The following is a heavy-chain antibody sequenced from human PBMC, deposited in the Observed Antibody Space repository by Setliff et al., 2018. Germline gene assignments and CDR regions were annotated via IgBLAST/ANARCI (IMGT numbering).Heavy chain of an antibody. D-gene: IGHD3-3*01. V-gene: IGHV4-34*01. J-gene: IGHJ4*02. CDR1: GDSFSDYY. Sequence: SETLSLTCVVYGDSFSDYYWSWIRQPPGKGLEWIEEINHSGSTNYNPSLKSRLTISVDASTNQFSLKLYSVTAADTAVYYCRYWSGYYNNDYWGQGTLVTVSS. CDR2: INHSGST. CDR3: RYWSGYYNNDY.